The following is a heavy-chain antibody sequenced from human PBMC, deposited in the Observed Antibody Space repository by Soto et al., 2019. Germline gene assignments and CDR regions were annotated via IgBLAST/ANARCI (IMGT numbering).Heavy chain of an antibody. CDR3: ARVPPGCSGGSCYSLSLDY. CDR1: GYTFTSYG. D-gene: IGHD2-15*01. V-gene: IGHV1-18*01. Sequence: VASVKVSCKASGYTFTSYGISWVRQAPGQGLEWMGWISAYNGNTNYAQKLQGRVTMTTDTSTSTAYMELRSLRSDDTAVYYCARVPPGCSGGSCYSLSLDYWGQGTLVTVSS. CDR2: ISAYNGNT. J-gene: IGHJ4*02.